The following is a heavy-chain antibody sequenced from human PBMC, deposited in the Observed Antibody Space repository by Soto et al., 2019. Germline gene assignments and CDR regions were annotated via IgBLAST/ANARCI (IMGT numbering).Heavy chain of an antibody. J-gene: IGHJ4*02. D-gene: IGHD3-22*01. Sequence: SETLSLTCTVSGGSISSYYWSWIRQPPGKGLEWIAYIYYSGSANYNPSLKSRVTISVDTSKNQFSLKLSSVIAADTAVYYCATYDSSGRFDYWGQGTLVTVSS. V-gene: IGHV4-59*01. CDR2: IYYSGSA. CDR1: GGSISSYY. CDR3: ATYDSSGRFDY.